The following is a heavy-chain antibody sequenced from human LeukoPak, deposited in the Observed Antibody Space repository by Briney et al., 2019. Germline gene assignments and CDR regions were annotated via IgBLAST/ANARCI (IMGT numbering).Heavy chain of an antibody. Sequence: SVKVSCKASGGTFSSYDISWVRQAPGQGLEWMGRVIPIFGTANYAQKFQGRVTITTDESTSTAYMELSSLRSEDTAVYYCARDPGYSSGWYLDYWGQGTLVTVSS. V-gene: IGHV1-69*05. J-gene: IGHJ4*02. D-gene: IGHD6-19*01. CDR3: ARDPGYSSGWYLDY. CDR1: GGTFSSYD. CDR2: VIPIFGTA.